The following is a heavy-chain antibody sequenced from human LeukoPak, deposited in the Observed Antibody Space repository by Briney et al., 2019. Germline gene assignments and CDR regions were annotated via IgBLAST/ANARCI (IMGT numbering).Heavy chain of an antibody. CDR1: GFTFSSYA. CDR2: ISYDGSNK. Sequence: PGGSLRLSCAASGFTFSSYAMHWVRQAPGKGLEWVAVISYDGSNKYYADSVKGRFTISRDNSKNTLYLQMSSLRAEDTAVYYYASTYSNYAGSYSYWGQGTLVTVSS. CDR3: ASTYSNYAGSYSY. V-gene: IGHV3-30-3*01. J-gene: IGHJ4*02. D-gene: IGHD4-11*01.